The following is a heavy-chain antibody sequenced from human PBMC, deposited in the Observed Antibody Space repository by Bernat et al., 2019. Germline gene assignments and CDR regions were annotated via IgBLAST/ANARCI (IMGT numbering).Heavy chain of an antibody. CDR3: ARGSNTHSSGYYPTVDY. CDR2: IYSGGST. V-gene: IGHV3-66*01. CDR1: GFTFSSYA. J-gene: IGHJ4*02. Sequence: EVQLLESGGGLVQPGGSLRLSCAASGFTFSSYAMSWVRQAPGKGLEWVSVIYSGGSTYYADSVKGRFTISRDNSKNTLYLQMNSLRAEDTAVYYCARGSNTHSSGYYPTVDYWGQGTLVTVSS. D-gene: IGHD3-22*01.